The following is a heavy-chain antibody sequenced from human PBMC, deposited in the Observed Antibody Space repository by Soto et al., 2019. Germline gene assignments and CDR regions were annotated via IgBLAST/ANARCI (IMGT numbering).Heavy chain of an antibody. D-gene: IGHD5-12*01. CDR3: AKQYSGYDYYFDS. V-gene: IGHV5-51*01. CDR2: IYPGDSDA. CDR1: GYSFSTYW. Sequence: LGESLKISCKGSGYSFSTYWIGWVRQMPGKGLEWMGIIYPGDSDARYSPSFQGQVTISVDKSISTAYLQWSSLKASDTAIYYCAKQYSGYDYYFDSWGQGALVTVSS. J-gene: IGHJ4*02.